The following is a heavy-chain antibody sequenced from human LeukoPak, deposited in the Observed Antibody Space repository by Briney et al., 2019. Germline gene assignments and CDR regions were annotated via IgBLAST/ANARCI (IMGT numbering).Heavy chain of an antibody. V-gene: IGHV3-30*03. CDR2: ISYDGSNK. D-gene: IGHD3-22*01. J-gene: IGHJ6*02. Sequence: GSLRLSSAASGFTFSSYGIHRVRQAPGKGLEWVALISYDGSNKYYADSVKGRFTISRDNSKNTVYLQMNSLRAEDTAVYYCARYYYDSSGYMHYGMDVWGQGTTVTVSS. CDR1: GFTFSSYG. CDR3: ARYYYDSSGYMHYGMDV.